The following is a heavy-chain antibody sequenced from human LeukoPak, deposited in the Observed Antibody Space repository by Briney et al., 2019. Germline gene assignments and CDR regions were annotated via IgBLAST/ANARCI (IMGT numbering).Heavy chain of an antibody. CDR3: ARPFIMVRGVLGY. CDR2: ISSSSSTI. J-gene: IGHJ4*02. CDR1: GFTFSSYS. V-gene: IGHV3-48*01. Sequence: GGSLRLSCAASGFTFSSYSMNWVRQAPGKGLEWVSYISSSSSTIYYADSVKGRFTISRDNAKNSMYLQMNSLRAEDTAVYYCARPFIMVRGVLGYWGQGTLVTVSS. D-gene: IGHD3-10*01.